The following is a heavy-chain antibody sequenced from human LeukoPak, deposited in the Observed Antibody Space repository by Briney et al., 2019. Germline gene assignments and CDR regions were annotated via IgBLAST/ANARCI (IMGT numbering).Heavy chain of an antibody. V-gene: IGHV3-30*18. CDR2: ISYDGSNK. Sequence: GGSLRLSCAASGFTFSSYGMHWVRQAPGKGLEWVAVISYDGSNKYYADSVKGRFTISRDNSKNTLYLQMNSLRAEDTAVYYCAKDSTVRGENYFDYWGQGTLVTVSS. CDR1: GFTFSSYG. J-gene: IGHJ4*02. D-gene: IGHD3-10*01. CDR3: AKDSTVRGENYFDY.